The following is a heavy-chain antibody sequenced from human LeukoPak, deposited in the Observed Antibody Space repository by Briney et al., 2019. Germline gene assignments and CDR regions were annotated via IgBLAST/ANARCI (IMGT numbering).Heavy chain of an antibody. V-gene: IGHV3-74*03. J-gene: IGHJ4*02. Sequence: PGGTLRLSCAASGFTFSSYCMHWVRQAPGKGLEWVSVINSGGSATVTDSVKGRFTISRDNAKNTLYLQKNSLRAEDTAVYYCGRDQVFRIDYLGQGTLVTVSS. CDR1: GFTFSSYC. CDR2: INSGGSAT. CDR3: GRDQVFRIDY. D-gene: IGHD3-10*01.